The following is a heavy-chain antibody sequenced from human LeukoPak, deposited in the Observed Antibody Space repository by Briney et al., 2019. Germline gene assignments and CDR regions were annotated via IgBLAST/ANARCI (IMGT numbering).Heavy chain of an antibody. V-gene: IGHV4-39*01. Sequence: SETLSLTCTVSGDSISSSTSSTTYYWGSIRQAPGKGLEWIGSITYSGATHYNESLTSRVTISVDTSRNQFPLRLSSVTAADTAVYFCARHGGRYKWSPSDWGEGGLVTVCS. D-gene: IGHD1-20*01. J-gene: IGHJ4*02. CDR1: GDSISSSTSSTTYY. CDR3: ARHGGRYKWSPSD. CDR2: ITYSGAT.